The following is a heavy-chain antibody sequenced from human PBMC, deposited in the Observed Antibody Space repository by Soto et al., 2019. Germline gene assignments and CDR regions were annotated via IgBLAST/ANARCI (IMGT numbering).Heavy chain of an antibody. J-gene: IGHJ6*02. Sequence: ASVKVSWKASGRSFSSDGVSWVRQAPGQGLEWMGGIIPVFGNTKYVQRFQGRLTITADKSTSTVYMEMSSLSSEDTAVYFCARGQYYSSGSAATSYFYFGIDVWGQGTTVTVSS. D-gene: IGHD3-10*01. V-gene: IGHV1-69*06. CDR1: GRSFSSDG. CDR2: IIPVFGNT. CDR3: ARGQYYSSGSAATSYFYFGIDV.